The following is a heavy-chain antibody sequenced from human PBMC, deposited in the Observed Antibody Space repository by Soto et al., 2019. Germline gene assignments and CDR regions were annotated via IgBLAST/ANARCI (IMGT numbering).Heavy chain of an antibody. CDR1: GFTFSSYS. CDR3: AREYNWNAFHYYYYMDV. D-gene: IGHD1-1*01. V-gene: IGHV3-48*01. J-gene: IGHJ6*03. CDR2: ISSSSSTI. Sequence: EVQLVESGGGLVQPGGSLRLSCAASGFTFSSYSMNWVRQAPGKGLEWVSYISSSSSTIYYADSVKGRFTISRDNAKNSLYLQMNSLRAEDTAVYYCAREYNWNAFHYYYYMDVWGKGTTVTVSS.